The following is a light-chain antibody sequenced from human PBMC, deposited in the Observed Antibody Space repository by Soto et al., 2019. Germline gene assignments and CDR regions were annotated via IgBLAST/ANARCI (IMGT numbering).Light chain of an antibody. CDR3: ASWYAMLSGPV. CDR1: RSNIGSNT. V-gene: IGLV1-44*01. CDR2: RTD. J-gene: IGLJ2*01. Sequence: SALTQPPSASGAPGQRVTISCSGSRSNIGSNTVHWYQQFPGTAPKLLVYRTDHLPSGVPDRFSGSKSGTSASLAISGLQSEDESYYYCASWYAMLSGPVLGGGTQMTVL.